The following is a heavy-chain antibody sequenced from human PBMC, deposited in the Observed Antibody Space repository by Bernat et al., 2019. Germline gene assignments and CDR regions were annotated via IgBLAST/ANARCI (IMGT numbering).Heavy chain of an antibody. Sequence: EVKLVESGGGLIQPGGSLRLSCAASGFTFSGDWMHWVRQVPGKGLVWVSRINGDGTITAYAESGKGRFAISRDNAKNTLYLQMNSLRVEETAVYNCVRSVSGAAGCFDYWGPGSLVTVSS. V-gene: IGHV3-74*01. CDR3: VRSVSGAAGCFDY. CDR2: INGDGTIT. D-gene: IGHD5/OR15-5a*01. CDR1: GFTFSGDW. J-gene: IGHJ4*02.